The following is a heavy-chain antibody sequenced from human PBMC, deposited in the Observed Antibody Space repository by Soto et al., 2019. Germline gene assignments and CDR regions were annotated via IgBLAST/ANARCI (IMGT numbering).Heavy chain of an antibody. CDR2: IYYSGST. J-gene: IGHJ6*02. Sequence: QVQLQESGPGLVKPSETLSLTCTVSGGSISSYYWSWIRQPPGKGLEWIGYIYYSGSTNYNPSLNRRVRLSVDTYKNQFSLKLSSVAAADTAVYYCARDVWLGGMDVWGQGTTVTVSS. V-gene: IGHV4-59*12. CDR1: GGSISSYY. D-gene: IGHD6-19*01. CDR3: ARDVWLGGMDV.